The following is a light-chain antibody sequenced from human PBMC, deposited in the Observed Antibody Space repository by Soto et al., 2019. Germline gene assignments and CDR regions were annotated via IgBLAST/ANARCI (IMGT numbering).Light chain of an antibody. Sequence: DIQMTQSPSTLSASVGDRVTITCRASQSISSWLAWYQQKPGKAPKLLIYKASSLETGVPSRFSGSGAGTDFTLTISGLQPDDLGTYYCQQYNSFSAYTFGQGTKVEIK. V-gene: IGKV1-5*03. CDR1: QSISSW. CDR3: QQYNSFSAYT. CDR2: KAS. J-gene: IGKJ2*01.